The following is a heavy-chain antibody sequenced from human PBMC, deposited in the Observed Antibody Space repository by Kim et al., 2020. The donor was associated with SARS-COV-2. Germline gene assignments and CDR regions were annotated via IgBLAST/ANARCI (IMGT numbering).Heavy chain of an antibody. J-gene: IGHJ6*02. CDR3: ARGNYYESVSLSDYYNGMDV. V-gene: IGHV3-30-3*01. CDR2: ISYDGRNK. D-gene: IGHD3-10*01. Sequence: GGSLRLSCAASGLRFDDSAMNWVRQPPGKGLEWVAVISYDGRNKDYADSVKGRFTISRDNSKRTLYLQMNSLRVEDTAVYYCARGNYYESVSLSDYYNGMDVWGQGTTVTVSS. CDR1: GLRFDDSA.